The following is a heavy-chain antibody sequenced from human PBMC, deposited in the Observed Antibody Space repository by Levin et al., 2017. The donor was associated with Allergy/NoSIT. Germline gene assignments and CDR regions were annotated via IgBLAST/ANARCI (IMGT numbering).Heavy chain of an antibody. V-gene: IGHV4-59*08. D-gene: IGHD4-17*01. Sequence: PSETLSLTCTVSGGSISSYYWSWIRQPPGKGLEWIGYIYYSGSTNYNPSLKSRVTISVDTSKNQFSLKLSSVTAADTAVYYCARQDGDPFSAFDSWGQGTMVTVSS. CDR1: GGSISSYY. CDR3: ARQDGDPFSAFDS. J-gene: IGHJ3*02. CDR2: IYYSGST.